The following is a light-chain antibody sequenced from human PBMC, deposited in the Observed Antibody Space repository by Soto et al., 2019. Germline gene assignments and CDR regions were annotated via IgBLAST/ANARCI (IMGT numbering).Light chain of an antibody. CDR3: SSYTSNRTLV. CDR1: SSDVGAYNY. Sequence: QSALTQPASVSGSPGQSITISCTGTSSDVGAYNYVSWYQQHPDKAPKLMIFEVSDRPSGVSNRSSGSNSGNTASLTISGLQAEDEADYFCSSYTSNRTLVFGGGTKLTVL. CDR2: EVS. J-gene: IGLJ3*02. V-gene: IGLV2-14*01.